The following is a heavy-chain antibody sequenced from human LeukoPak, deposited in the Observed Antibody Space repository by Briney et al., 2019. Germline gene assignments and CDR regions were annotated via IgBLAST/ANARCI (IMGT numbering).Heavy chain of an antibody. Sequence: ASVKVSYKASGYTFTSYDINWVRQATGQGLEWMGWMNPNSGNTGYAQKFQGRVTITRNTSISTAYMELSSLRSEDTAVYYCARGRRYYDFWSGYYPFDYWGQGTLVTVSS. J-gene: IGHJ4*02. CDR1: GYTFTSYD. D-gene: IGHD3-3*01. V-gene: IGHV1-8*03. CDR2: MNPNSGNT. CDR3: ARGRRYYDFWSGYYPFDY.